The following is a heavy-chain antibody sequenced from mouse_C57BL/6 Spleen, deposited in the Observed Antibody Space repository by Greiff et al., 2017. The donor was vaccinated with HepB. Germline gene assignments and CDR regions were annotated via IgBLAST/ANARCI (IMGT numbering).Heavy chain of an antibody. J-gene: IGHJ3*01. CDR2: INPNNGGT. D-gene: IGHD1-1*01. CDR1: GYTFTDYY. CDR3: ARWTTVAPLAY. V-gene: IGHV1-26*01. Sequence: EVQLQQSGPELVKPGASVKISCKASGYTFTDYYMNWVKQSHGKSLEWIGDINPNNGGTSYNQKFKGKATLTVDKSSSTAYMELRSLTSEDSAVYYGARWTTVAPLAYWGQGTLVTVSA.